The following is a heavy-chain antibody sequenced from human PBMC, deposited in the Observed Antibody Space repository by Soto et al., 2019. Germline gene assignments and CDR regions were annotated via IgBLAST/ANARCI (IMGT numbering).Heavy chain of an antibody. J-gene: IGHJ4*02. V-gene: IGHV3-33*01. D-gene: IGHD1-26*01. Sequence: GGSLRLSCAASGFNFSSHDIHWVRQAPGKGLEWVAVIWYDGSNKYYADSVKGRFTISRDNSKNTLYLQMNSLRAEDKAVYDCARDGTGSLYDYWGQGTLVTVSS. CDR2: IWYDGSNK. CDR1: GFNFSSHD. CDR3: ARDGTGSLYDY.